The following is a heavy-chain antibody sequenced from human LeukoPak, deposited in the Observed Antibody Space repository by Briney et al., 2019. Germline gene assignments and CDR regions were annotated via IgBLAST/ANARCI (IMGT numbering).Heavy chain of an antibody. CDR2: MNRNSGNT. V-gene: IGHV1-8*03. CDR1: GYTFTSYD. CDR3: ARADIQNYDILTGYYIWFDP. D-gene: IGHD3-9*01. Sequence: ASVKVSCKASGYTFTSYDINWVRQATGQGIEWMGWMNRNSGNTGYAQKFQGRVTITRNTSISTAYMELSSLRSEDTAVYYCARADIQNYDILTGYYIWFDPWGQGTLVTVSS. J-gene: IGHJ5*02.